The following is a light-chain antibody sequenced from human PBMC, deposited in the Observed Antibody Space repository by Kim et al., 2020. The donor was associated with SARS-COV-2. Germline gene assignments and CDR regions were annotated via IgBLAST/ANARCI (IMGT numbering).Light chain of an antibody. CDR3: QQYDLYPYT. CDR2: TAS. CDR1: HSITTW. Sequence: GDRVTITCRASHSITTWLAWFQQKPGKAPTLLIYTASNLQSGVPSRFSGTGSGTEFTLTISSLQPDDFATYYCQQYDLYPYTFGQGTKL. J-gene: IGKJ2*01. V-gene: IGKV1-5*03.